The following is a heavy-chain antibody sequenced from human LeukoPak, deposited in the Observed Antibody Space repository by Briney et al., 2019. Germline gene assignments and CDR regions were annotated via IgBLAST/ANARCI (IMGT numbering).Heavy chain of an antibody. CDR1: GFTFSSYA. CDR3: ARSNQADDY. Sequence: GGSLRLSCAASGFTFSSYAMTWVRQVPGKGLVWVARINPGGSSITYADSVKGRFTISRDNAKNTLYLQMVSLRAEDTGVYYCARSNQADDYWGQGTLVTVSS. CDR2: INPGGSSI. D-gene: IGHD1-14*01. J-gene: IGHJ4*02. V-gene: IGHV3-74*01.